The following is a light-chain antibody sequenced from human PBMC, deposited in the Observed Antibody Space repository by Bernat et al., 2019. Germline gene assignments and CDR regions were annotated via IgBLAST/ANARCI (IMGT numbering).Light chain of an antibody. V-gene: IGKV1-8*01. CDR3: QQYYTYPWT. Sequence: AIRMTQSPSSFSASTGDRVSITCGASQGISSYLAWYQQKPGTAPKLLIYAASTLQSGVPSRFSGSGSGTDFTLTISCLQSEDFATYYCQQYYTYPWTFGLGTKVEVK. CDR1: QGISSY. J-gene: IGKJ1*01. CDR2: AAS.